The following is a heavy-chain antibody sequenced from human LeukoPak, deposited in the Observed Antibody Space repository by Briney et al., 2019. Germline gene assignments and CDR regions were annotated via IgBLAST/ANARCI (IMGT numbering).Heavy chain of an antibody. D-gene: IGHD3-22*01. CDR3: VLRGYYDSSGYYSSFKY. CDR1: GFTFSSYA. Sequence: QPGGSLRLSCAASGFTFSSYAMSWVRQAPGKGLEWVSAISGSGGSTYYADSVKGRFTISRDNSKNTLYLQMNSLRAEDTAVYYCVLRGYYDSSGYYSSFKYWGQGTLVTVSS. J-gene: IGHJ4*02. V-gene: IGHV3-23*01. CDR2: ISGSGGST.